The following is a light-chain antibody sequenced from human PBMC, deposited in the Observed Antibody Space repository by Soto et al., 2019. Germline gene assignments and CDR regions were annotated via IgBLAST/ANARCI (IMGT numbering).Light chain of an antibody. CDR3: SSYKSSSTLFV. CDR2: DVS. V-gene: IGLV2-14*03. J-gene: IGLJ1*01. CDR1: SSDVGGYNY. Sequence: QSVLTKPASVSGSPGRSLTISCTGTSSDVGGYNYVSWYQQHPGKAPKLMIYDVSARPSGVSNRFSGSKSGNTASLTISGLQAEDEADYYCSSYKSSSTLFVFGTGTKVTVL.